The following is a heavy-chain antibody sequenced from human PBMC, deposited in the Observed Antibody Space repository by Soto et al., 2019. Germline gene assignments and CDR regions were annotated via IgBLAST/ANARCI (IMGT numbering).Heavy chain of an antibody. D-gene: IGHD3-10*01. CDR1: GFTFSSYW. CDR3: ARDRAMVRGVALYYYYYGMDV. CDR2: IKQDGSEK. Sequence: PGGSLRLSCAASGFTFSSYWMSWVRQAPGKGLEWVANIKQDGSEKYYVDSVKGRFTISRDNSKNTLYLQMNSLRAEDTAVYYCARDRAMVRGVALYYYYYGMDVWGQGTTVTVSS. J-gene: IGHJ6*02. V-gene: IGHV3-7*01.